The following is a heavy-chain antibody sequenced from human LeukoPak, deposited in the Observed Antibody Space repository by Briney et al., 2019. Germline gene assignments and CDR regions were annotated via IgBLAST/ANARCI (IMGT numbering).Heavy chain of an antibody. CDR3: ARRPDLGMDV. J-gene: IGHJ6*03. V-gene: IGHV3-11*04. Sequence: GGSLRLSCAASGFTFSDYYMSWIRQAPGKGLEWVSYISDSTNTIYYADSVKGRFTISRDNAKNSLYLQMNSLRAEDTAVYYCARRPDLGMDVWGKGTTVTVSS. CDR1: GFTFSDYY. D-gene: IGHD6-6*01. CDR2: ISDSTNTI.